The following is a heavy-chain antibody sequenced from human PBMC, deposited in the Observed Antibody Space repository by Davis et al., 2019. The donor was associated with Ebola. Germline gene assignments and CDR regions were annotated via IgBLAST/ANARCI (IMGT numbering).Heavy chain of an antibody. J-gene: IGHJ6*04. D-gene: IGHD6-19*01. Sequence: GESLKISCAASGFTFSSYWMHWVRQAPGKGLVWVSRINSDGSSTSYADSVKGRFTISRDNAKNTLYLQMNSLRAEDTAVYYCAKDSGSGWYYRLYGMDVWGKGTTVTVSS. CDR3: AKDSGSGWYYRLYGMDV. V-gene: IGHV3-74*01. CDR2: INSDGSST. CDR1: GFTFSSYW.